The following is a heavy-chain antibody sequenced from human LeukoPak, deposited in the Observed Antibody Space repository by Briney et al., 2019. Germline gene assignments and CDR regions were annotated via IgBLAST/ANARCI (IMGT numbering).Heavy chain of an antibody. D-gene: IGHD7-27*01. Sequence: ASVKASCKASGYTFTGYFMHGVRQAPGQGLELMGRINPNSGDTNYAQNFQGRVTMTRDTSISTAYMELSRLRSDDTAVYYCARDLSSTSNWELDYWGQGTLVTVSS. CDR2: INPNSGDT. CDR3: ARDLSSTSNWELDY. J-gene: IGHJ4*02. CDR1: GYTFTGYF. V-gene: IGHV1-2*06.